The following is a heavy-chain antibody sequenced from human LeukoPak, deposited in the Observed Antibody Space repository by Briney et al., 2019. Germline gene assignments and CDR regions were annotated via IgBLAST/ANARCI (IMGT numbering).Heavy chain of an antibody. J-gene: IGHJ4*02. CDR2: IYSGGST. Sequence: GGSLRLSCAASGFTVSSNYMSWVRQAPGKGLEWVSVIYSGGSTYYADSVKGRFTISRDNSKNTLYLQMNSLRAEDTAVYYCAGSRRDGYNRFDYWGQGTLVTVSS. V-gene: IGHV3-66*01. CDR1: GFTVSSNY. CDR3: AGSRRDGYNRFDY. D-gene: IGHD5-24*01.